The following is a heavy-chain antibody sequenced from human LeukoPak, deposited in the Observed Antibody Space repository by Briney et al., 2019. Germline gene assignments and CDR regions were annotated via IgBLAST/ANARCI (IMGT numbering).Heavy chain of an antibody. J-gene: IGHJ4*02. CDR3: AKHVNTYYGDYTFFDY. CDR1: GFTFSSYG. V-gene: IGHV3-23*01. CDR2: ISGSGGST. Sequence: GGSLRLSCAASGFTFSSYGMSWVRQAPGKGLEWVSSISGSGGSTYYADSVKGRFTISRDNSKNTLYLQMNSLRAEDTAVYYCAKHVNTYYGDYTFFDYWGQGTLATVSS. D-gene: IGHD4-17*01.